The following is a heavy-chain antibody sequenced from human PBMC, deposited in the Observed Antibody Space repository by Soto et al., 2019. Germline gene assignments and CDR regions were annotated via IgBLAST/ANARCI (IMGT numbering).Heavy chain of an antibody. CDR2: VSPKSGNT. CDR1: GYNFFDYG. V-gene: IGHV1-18*01. D-gene: IGHD1-1*01. Sequence: QIQLVQSGAEVKKPGASVKVSCKASGYNFFDYGFSWVRQAPGQGLEWMGWVSPKSGNTDYARKVQSSGTMTTDTSTMTAYMELRALRSDDTDVYYCARGRTVSSICHLLVWGKWTLVSGSS. CDR3: ARGRTVSSICHLLV. J-gene: IGHJ1*01.